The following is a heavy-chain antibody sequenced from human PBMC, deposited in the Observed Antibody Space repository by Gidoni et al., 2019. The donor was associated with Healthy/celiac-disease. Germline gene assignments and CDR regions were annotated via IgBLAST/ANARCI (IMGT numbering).Heavy chain of an antibody. CDR1: VGSFSGYY. CDR2: INHSGST. V-gene: IGHV4-34*01. D-gene: IGHD5-12*01. CDR3: ARRTRDGYNDGPNFDY. Sequence: QVQLQQWCAGLLKPSETLSLTCAVYVGSFSGYYWSWIRQPPGKGLEWIGEINHSGSTNYNPSLKSRVTISVDTSKNQFSLKLSSVTAADTAVYYCARRTRDGYNDGPNFDYWGQGTLVTVSS. J-gene: IGHJ4*02.